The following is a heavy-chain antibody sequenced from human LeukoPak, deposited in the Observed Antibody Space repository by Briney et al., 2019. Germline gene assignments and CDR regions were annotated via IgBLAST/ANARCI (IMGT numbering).Heavy chain of an antibody. Sequence: SETLSLTCTVSGGSISSYYWSRIRQPPGKGLEWIGYIYYSGSTNYNPSLKSRVTISVDTSKNQFSLKLSSVTAADTAVYYCARETRIVGATIGPKYYMDVWGKGTTVTVSS. J-gene: IGHJ6*03. CDR1: GGSISSYY. D-gene: IGHD1-26*01. CDR2: IYYSGST. V-gene: IGHV4-59*01. CDR3: ARETRIVGATIGPKYYMDV.